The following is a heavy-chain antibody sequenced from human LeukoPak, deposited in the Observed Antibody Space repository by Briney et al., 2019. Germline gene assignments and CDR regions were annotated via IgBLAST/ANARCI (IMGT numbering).Heavy chain of an antibody. D-gene: IGHD3-16*01. J-gene: IGHJ4*02. CDR3: SSQISRGGN. CDR1: GFSFSTYW. Sequence: GGSLRLSCAASGFSFSTYWMHWVRQVPGKGPEWVSHITPDGSSTNYADSVKGRFAISRDNAKNTLYLQMNSLRAEDTAVYYCSSQISRGGNWGQGTLVTVSS. V-gene: IGHV3-74*01. CDR2: ITPDGSST.